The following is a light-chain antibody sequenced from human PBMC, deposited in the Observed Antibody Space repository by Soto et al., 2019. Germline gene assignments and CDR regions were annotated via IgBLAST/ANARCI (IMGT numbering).Light chain of an antibody. CDR3: AAWDDGLNGWR. Sequence: QLVLTQPPSASGTPGQRVTISCSGSNSNVGNNTVNWYQQFPGTSPRLLIEGNEQRPSGVPDRFSGSKSANSASLAISGLKSEDEADYYCAAWDDGLNGWRFGGGTKLTVL. CDR1: NSNVGNNT. J-gene: IGLJ3*02. CDR2: GNE. V-gene: IGLV1-44*01.